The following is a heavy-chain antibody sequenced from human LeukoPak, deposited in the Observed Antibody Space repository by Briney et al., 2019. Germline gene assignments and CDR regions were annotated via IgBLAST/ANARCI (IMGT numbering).Heavy chain of an antibody. J-gene: IGHJ4*02. CDR1: GGSISSYY. CDR3: ARQTVSGLFILP. Sequence: SETLSLTCTVSGGSISSYYWSWIRQPPGKGLVWIVYIYYSGSTNYNPSLKSRVTILVDTSKNQISLRLTSVTAADTAVYYCARQTVSGLFILPGGQGTLVTVSS. V-gene: IGHV4-59*08. D-gene: IGHD3/OR15-3a*01. CDR2: IYYSGST.